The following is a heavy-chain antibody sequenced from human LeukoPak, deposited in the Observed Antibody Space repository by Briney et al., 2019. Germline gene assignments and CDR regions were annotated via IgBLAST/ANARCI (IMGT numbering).Heavy chain of an antibody. CDR1: GFTFDEYA. CDR2: ISRNSDKV. D-gene: IGHD5-18*01. Sequence: GGSLRLSCAASGFTFDEYALHWVRQAPGKGLEWVSGISRNSDKVGYADSVKGRFTISRDNSKNTMYLQINKLRAEDTAIYYCVALRYNYGLSAYWGQGTLVTVSS. J-gene: IGHJ4*02. CDR3: VALRYNYGLSAY. V-gene: IGHV3-9*01.